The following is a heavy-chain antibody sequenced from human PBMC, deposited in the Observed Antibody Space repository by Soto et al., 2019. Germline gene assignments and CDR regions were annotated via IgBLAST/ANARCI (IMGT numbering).Heavy chain of an antibody. D-gene: IGHD3-22*01. CDR2: IKQDGSEK. V-gene: IGHV3-7*01. J-gene: IGHJ4*02. Sequence: PGGSLRLSCSASGFTFSSYWMSWVRQAPGKGLDLVANIKQDGSEKYYLASVKGRFTISIDNAKNSLYLQMDSRRPADTAVYXCARQVGYYYDSSGYKPFEYWDQATLVNVSS. CDR1: GFTFSSYW. CDR3: ARQVGYYYDSSGYKPFEY.